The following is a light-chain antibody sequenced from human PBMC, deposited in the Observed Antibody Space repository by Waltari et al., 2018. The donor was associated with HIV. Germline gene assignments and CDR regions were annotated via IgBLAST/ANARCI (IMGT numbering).Light chain of an antibody. CDR3: SSYRSSSTLVV. Sequence: QSVLTQPPSVSGTPGQRVTISCSGSRSNIGRNTVTWYQQVPGMAPKFLISGNDERPSGVPDRFSGSKSGTSASLAVRGLQSDDEANYYCSSYRSSSTLVVFGGGTKLTVL. CDR1: RSNIGRNT. J-gene: IGLJ2*01. V-gene: IGLV1-44*01. CDR2: GND.